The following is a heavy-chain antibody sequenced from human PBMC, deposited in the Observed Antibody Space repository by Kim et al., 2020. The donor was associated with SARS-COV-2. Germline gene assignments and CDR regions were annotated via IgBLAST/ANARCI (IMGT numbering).Heavy chain of an antibody. D-gene: IGHD3-3*01. CDR2: ISAYNGNT. CDR1: GYTFTSYG. Sequence: ASVKVSCKASGYTFTSYGISWVRQAPGQGLEWMGWISAYNGNTNYAQKLQGRVTMTTDTSTSTAYMELRSLRSDDTAVYYCARDMESGYDFWSGWGWNNWFDPWGQGTLVTVSS. CDR3: ARDMESGYDFWSGWGWNNWFDP. J-gene: IGHJ5*02. V-gene: IGHV1-18*01.